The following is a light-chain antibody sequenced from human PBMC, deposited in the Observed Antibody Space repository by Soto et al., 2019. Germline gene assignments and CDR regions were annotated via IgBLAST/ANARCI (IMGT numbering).Light chain of an antibody. CDR3: LQHYTYPWT. V-gene: IGKV1-17*01. CDR1: DDIRSD. CDR2: GAS. Sequence: DIQVTQSPSSLSASVGDRVTITCRASDDIRSDLGWYQQKPGTPPKRLIYGASTLQIGVPSRFSGSGSETEFNLTISSLQPEDFAVYYCLQHYTYPWTCGQGTKVEVK. J-gene: IGKJ1*01.